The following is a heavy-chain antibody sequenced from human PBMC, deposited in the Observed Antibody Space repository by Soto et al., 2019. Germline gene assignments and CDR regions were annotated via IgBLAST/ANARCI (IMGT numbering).Heavy chain of an antibody. D-gene: IGHD4-4*01. Sequence: GGSLRLSCAASGFTFSSYSMNWVRQAPGKGLEWVSSISSSSSYIYYADSVKGRFTISRDNAKNSLYLQMNSLRAEDTAVYYCAREKGYRTPQRNYYYHPGMAAWGKGTTVPVFS. J-gene: IGHJ6*04. CDR3: AREKGYRTPQRNYYYHPGMAA. CDR1: GFTFSSYS. CDR2: ISSSSSYI. V-gene: IGHV3-21*01.